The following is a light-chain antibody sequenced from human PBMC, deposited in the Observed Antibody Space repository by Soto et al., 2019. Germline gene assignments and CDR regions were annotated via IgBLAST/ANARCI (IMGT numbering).Light chain of an antibody. V-gene: IGKV3D-15*01. CDR3: HQYNNFWT. CDR1: QSVSSN. CDR2: DAS. Sequence: EIVMTQSPATLSVSPGERATLSCRASQSVSSNLAWYQQKPGQAPRLLIYDASNRATGIPARFSGGGSGTDLTLTISRLQSEDFGLYYCHQYNNFWTFGQGTKVDIK. J-gene: IGKJ1*01.